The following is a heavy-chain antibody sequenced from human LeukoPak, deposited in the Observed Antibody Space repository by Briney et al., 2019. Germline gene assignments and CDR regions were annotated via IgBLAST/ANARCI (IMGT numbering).Heavy chain of an antibody. CDR3: ARVGLRRGSGYYAMDV. D-gene: IGHD3-10*01. Sequence: GASVKVSCKASGGTFTSYAISWVRQAPGQGLEWMGGIIPVFGSANYAQKFQGRVTITADESTSTAYMELSSLRSEDTAVYYCARVGLRRGSGYYAMDVWGQGTTVTVSS. CDR1: GGTFTSYA. V-gene: IGHV1-69*13. J-gene: IGHJ6*02. CDR2: IIPVFGSA.